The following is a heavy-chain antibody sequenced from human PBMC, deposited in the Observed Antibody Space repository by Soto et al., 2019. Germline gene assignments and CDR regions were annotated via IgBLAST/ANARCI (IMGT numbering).Heavy chain of an antibody. D-gene: IGHD6-6*01. CDR3: AKEGAAARSLPSPDLDV. CDR1: GFNFSSYA. J-gene: IGHJ6*02. CDR2: ISGSGGST. V-gene: IGHV3-23*01. Sequence: VQLLESGGGLVQPGGSLRLSCAASGFNFSSYAMSWVRQAPGKGLEWVSAISGSGGSTYYADSVKGRFTISRDNSKNTLYLQMNSLRAEDTAVYYCAKEGAAARSLPSPDLDVWGQGTTVTVSS.